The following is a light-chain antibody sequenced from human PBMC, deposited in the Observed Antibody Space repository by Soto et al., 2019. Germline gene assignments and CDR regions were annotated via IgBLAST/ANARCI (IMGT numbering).Light chain of an antibody. CDR2: DVS. CDR1: SSDIGAYNY. J-gene: IGLJ2*01. CDR3: SSYTTSLTVI. V-gene: IGLV2-14*01. Sequence: QSALAQPASVSGSPGQSITLSCTGASSDIGAYNYVSWYQQHPGKAPKLILSDVSNRPSGVSNRFSGSKSGNTASLTISGLQAEDEAHYYCSSYTTSLTVIFGGGTKLTVL.